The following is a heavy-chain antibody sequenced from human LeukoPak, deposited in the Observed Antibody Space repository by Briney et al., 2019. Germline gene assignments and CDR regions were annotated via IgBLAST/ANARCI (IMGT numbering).Heavy chain of an antibody. V-gene: IGHV3-74*01. CDR3: VRGGSAGRPIDY. Sequence: GGSLRLSCAASGFTFSSYWMHWVRQAPGKGLVWVSRINSDGSSTNYADSVKGRFSISRDNDKNTLYLQMNSLRAEDAAVYYCVRGGSAGRPIDYWGQGTLVTVCS. CDR1: GFTFSSYW. J-gene: IGHJ4*02. CDR2: INSDGSST. D-gene: IGHD2-15*01.